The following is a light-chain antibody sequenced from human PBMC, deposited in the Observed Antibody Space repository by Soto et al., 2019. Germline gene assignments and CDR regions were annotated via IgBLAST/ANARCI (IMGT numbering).Light chain of an antibody. CDR3: QQYGSPPGT. CDR1: QSVSSSY. V-gene: IGKV3-20*01. Sequence: EIVLTQSPGTLSLSPGERATLSCRASQSVSSSYLAWYQQKPGQAPRLLIYGASSRATGIPDRFSGSGSGTDFTLTISRLGHEDLAVYYCQQYGSPPGTFGQGTKVDI. J-gene: IGKJ1*01. CDR2: GAS.